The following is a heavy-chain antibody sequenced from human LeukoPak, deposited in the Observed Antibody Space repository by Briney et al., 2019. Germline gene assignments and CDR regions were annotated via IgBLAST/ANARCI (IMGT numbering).Heavy chain of an antibody. CDR1: GYTFTSYD. Sequence: ASVKVSCKASGYTFTSYDINWVRQATGQGLEWMGWMNPNSGNTGYAQKFQGRVAMTRNTSISTAYMELSSLRSEDTAVYYCARLNWNADDAFDIWGQGTMVTVSS. J-gene: IGHJ3*02. V-gene: IGHV1-8*01. CDR2: MNPNSGNT. CDR3: ARLNWNADDAFDI. D-gene: IGHD1-1*01.